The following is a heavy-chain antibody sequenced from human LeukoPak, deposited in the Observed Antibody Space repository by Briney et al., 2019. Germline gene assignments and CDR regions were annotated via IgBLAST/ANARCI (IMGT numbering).Heavy chain of an antibody. V-gene: IGHV5-51*01. CDR3: ARQGVGRAFYDILTGYPRPYYYYGIDV. CDR1: GYSFTSYW. J-gene: IGHJ6*02. Sequence: GESMKISCTGSGYSFTSYWIGWVRQMPGKGLEWMGIIYPGDSDTRYSPSFQGQVTISADKSISTAYLQWSSLKASDTAMYYCARQGVGRAFYDILTGYPRPYYYYGIDVWGQGTTVTVSS. CDR2: IYPGDSDT. D-gene: IGHD3-9*01.